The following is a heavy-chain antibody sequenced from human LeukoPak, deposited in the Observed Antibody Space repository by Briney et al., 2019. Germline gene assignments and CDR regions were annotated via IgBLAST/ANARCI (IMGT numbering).Heavy chain of an antibody. CDR2: ISSSGRRT. V-gene: IGHV3-48*03. J-gene: IGHJ4*02. CDR3: ARGPRDPTEYCSRGTCSPTYEV. D-gene: IGHD2-15*01. CDR1: GFTFSDYG. Sequence: GGSLRLSCAASGFTFSDYGMNWVRQAPGKGLEWISYISSSGRRTYYADSVKGRFSISRDNAKNSLHLQMNSLRADDTAIYYCARGPRDPTEYCSRGTCSPTYEVWGQGTLVTVSS.